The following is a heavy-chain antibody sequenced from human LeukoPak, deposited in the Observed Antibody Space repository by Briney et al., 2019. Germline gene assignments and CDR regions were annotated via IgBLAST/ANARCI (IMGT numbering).Heavy chain of an antibody. J-gene: IGHJ5*02. V-gene: IGHV1-3*01. CDR2: INAGNGNT. CDR3: ARDAYSSRPYWFDP. D-gene: IGHD6-13*01. Sequence: ASVKVSCKAPGYTFTSYAMHWVRQAPGQRLEWMGWINAGNGNTKYSQKFQGRVTITRDTSASTAYMELSSLRSEDTAVYYCARDAYSSRPYWFDPWGQGTLVTVSS. CDR1: GYTFTSYA.